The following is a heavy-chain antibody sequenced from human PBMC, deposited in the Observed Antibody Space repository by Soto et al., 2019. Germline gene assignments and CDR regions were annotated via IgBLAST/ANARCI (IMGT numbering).Heavy chain of an antibody. CDR1: GGSISSYY. J-gene: IGHJ3*02. V-gene: IGHV4-4*07. Sequence: SETLSLTCTVSGGSISSYYWSLIRQPAGKGLEWIGRIYPSGSTNYNPSLKSRGTMSVDTSKNQFSLKLSSVTAADTAVYYCARVDSSSWPYAFDIWGQGTMVTVSS. CDR2: IYPSGST. D-gene: IGHD6-13*01. CDR3: ARVDSSSWPYAFDI.